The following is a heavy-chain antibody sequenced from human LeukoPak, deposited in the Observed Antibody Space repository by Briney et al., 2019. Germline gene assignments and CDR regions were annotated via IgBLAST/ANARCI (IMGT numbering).Heavy chain of an antibody. Sequence: GESLKISCKGSGYSFTSYWIGWVRQMPGKGLEWTGIIYPGDSDTRYSPSFQGQVTISADKSISTAYLQWSSLKASDTAMYYCARHALRDCGGDCRYFDYWGQGTLVTVSS. V-gene: IGHV5-51*01. CDR1: GYSFTSYW. J-gene: IGHJ4*02. CDR3: ARHALRDCGGDCRYFDY. CDR2: IYPGDSDT. D-gene: IGHD2-21*02.